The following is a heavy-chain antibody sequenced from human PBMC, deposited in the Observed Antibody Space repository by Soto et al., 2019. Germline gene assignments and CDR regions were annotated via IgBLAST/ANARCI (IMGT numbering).Heavy chain of an antibody. CDR2: ISAYNGNP. D-gene: IGHD2-21*02. CDR1: GYTFTSYG. CDR3: VRDCVDDCSAYDY. Sequence: QVQLVQSGAXXXXPGASVKVSCKASGYTFTSYGISSVRQAPGQGLEWMGWISAYNGNPNYAQKLQGRVTMTTDTSTSTAYMELRSLRSDDTAVYYCVRDCVDDCSAYDYWGQGTLVPVSS. J-gene: IGHJ4*02. V-gene: IGHV1-18*01.